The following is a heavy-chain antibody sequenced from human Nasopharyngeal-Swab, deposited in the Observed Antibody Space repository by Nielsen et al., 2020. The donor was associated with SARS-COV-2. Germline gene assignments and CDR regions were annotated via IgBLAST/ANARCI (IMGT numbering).Heavy chain of an antibody. V-gene: IGHV4-39*02. CDR2: TYCGGNP. CDR3: ARRSYYSDASAYFFDY. Sequence: SETLSLTCSVSDTSISSTTHYWGWIRQPPGKGLEWIGDTYCGGNPNYNPSLKSRLTISVDTSENNFSLKLNSVTAADTAVYYCARRSYYSDASAYFFDYWGRGTLVTVSP. D-gene: IGHD3-22*01. CDR1: DTSISSTTHY. J-gene: IGHJ4*01.